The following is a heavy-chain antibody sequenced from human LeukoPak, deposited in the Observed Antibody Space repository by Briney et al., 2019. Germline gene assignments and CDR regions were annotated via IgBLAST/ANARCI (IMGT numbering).Heavy chain of an antibody. CDR2: ISSSGSTI. V-gene: IGHV3-48*03. Sequence: GGSLRLSCAASGFTFSSYEMNWVRQDPGKGLEGVSYISSSGSTIYYADSVKGRFTISRDNAKNSLYLQMNSLRAEDTAVYYCAELGITMIGGVWGKGTTVTISS. J-gene: IGHJ6*04. CDR3: AELGITMIGGV. CDR1: GFTFSSYE. D-gene: IGHD3-10*02.